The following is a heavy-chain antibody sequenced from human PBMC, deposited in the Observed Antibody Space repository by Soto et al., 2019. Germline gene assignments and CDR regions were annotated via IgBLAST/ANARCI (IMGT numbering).Heavy chain of an antibody. CDR3: ASLCSGDSCSTCYAFDI. Sequence: EVQLVESGGGLVQPGGSLRLSCAASGFTFSSYSMNWVRQAPGKGLEWVSYISSRSSTIYYTDSVKGRFTISRANAKNSLYLQMNSLRAEDTAVYHCASLCSGDSCSTCYAFDIWGQGTMVTVSS. CDR1: GFTFSSYS. J-gene: IGHJ3*02. D-gene: IGHD2-15*01. CDR2: ISSRSSTI. V-gene: IGHV3-48*01.